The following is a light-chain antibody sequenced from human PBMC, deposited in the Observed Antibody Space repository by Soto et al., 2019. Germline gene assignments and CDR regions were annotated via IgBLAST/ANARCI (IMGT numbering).Light chain of an antibody. CDR1: QSVLYSSNNKNY. CDR2: WAS. Sequence: DIVMTQSPDSLDVSLGERATINCKSSQSVLYSSNNKNYLAWYQQKPGQPPKLLIYWASTRESGVPDRFSGSGSGTDFTLTISSLQAEDVAVYYCQQYFITPWTLGQGTKVEIK. J-gene: IGKJ1*01. CDR3: QQYFITPWT. V-gene: IGKV4-1*01.